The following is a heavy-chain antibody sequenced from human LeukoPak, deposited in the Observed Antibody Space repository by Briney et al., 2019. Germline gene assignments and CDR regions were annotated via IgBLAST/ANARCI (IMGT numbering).Heavy chain of an antibody. J-gene: IGHJ3*02. CDR2: INHSGST. V-gene: IGHV4-34*01. D-gene: IGHD3-9*01. CDR3: ARVDHGSSTVFDWLPMNAFDI. CDR1: GGSFSGYY. Sequence: PSETLSLTCAVYGGSFSGYYWSWIRQPPGKGLEWIGEINHSGSTNCNPSLKSRVTISVDPSKNQFSLKLSSVTAADTAVYYWARVDHGSSTVFDWLPMNAFDIWGQGTMVTVSS.